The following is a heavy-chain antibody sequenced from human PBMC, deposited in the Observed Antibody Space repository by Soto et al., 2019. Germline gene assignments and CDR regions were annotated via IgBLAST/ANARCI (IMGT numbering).Heavy chain of an antibody. D-gene: IGHD2-8*01. V-gene: IGHV1-2*04. CDR1: GYNFSNYG. CDR3: ARDGYCTTGVCPLGHYYGMDV. CDR2: INPNSGGT. J-gene: IGHJ6*02. Sequence: GASVKVSCKTSGYNFSNYGITWVRQPPGQGLEWMGWINPNSGGTNYAQKFQGWVTMTRDTSISTAYMELSRLRSDDTAVYDCARDGYCTTGVCPLGHYYGMDVWGQGTTVTVSS.